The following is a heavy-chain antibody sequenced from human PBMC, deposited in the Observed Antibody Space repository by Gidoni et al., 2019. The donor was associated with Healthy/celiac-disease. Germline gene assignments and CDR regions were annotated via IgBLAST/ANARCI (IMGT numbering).Heavy chain of an antibody. CDR3: ARASALNDYGGKQAWFDP. J-gene: IGHJ5*02. V-gene: IGHV1-69*01. D-gene: IGHD4-17*01. CDR1: GRTFSSYA. CDR2: IIPIFGTA. Sequence: QVQLVQSGAEVQKPGSSVTVSCKASGRTFSSYAISWVRQAPGQGLEWMGGIIPIFGTANYAQKFQGRVTITADESTSTAYMELSSLRSEDTAVYYCARASALNDYGGKQAWFDPWGQGTLVTVSS.